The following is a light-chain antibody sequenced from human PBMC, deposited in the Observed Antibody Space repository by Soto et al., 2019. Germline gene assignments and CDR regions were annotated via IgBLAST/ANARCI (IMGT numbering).Light chain of an antibody. CDR2: EVS. CDR1: SSDVGAYNF. J-gene: IGLJ1*01. CDR3: ISYAGSYTLYV. V-gene: IGLV2-14*01. Sequence: QSALTQPASVSGSPGQSITISCTGTSSDVGAYNFVSWYQHHPGKVPKVIIYEVSNRPSGISNRFSGSKSGNTASLTISGLQAEDEADYFCISYAGSYTLYVFGNGTKVTVL.